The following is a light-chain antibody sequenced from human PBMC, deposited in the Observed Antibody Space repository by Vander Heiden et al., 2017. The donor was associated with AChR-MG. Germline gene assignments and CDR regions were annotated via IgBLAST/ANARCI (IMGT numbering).Light chain of an antibody. V-gene: IGKV3-15*01. CDR1: QSVSSN. J-gene: IGKJ4*01. CDR3: QQDKSWPPRT. Sequence: EIVMTQSPATLSVSPGERATLSCRASQSVSSNLAWYQQKPGQAPRLLIYGASTRATGIPGRFSGNGYGTEFTLTISSRQSEDFAVYYCQQDKSWPPRTFGGRTKVDIK. CDR2: GAS.